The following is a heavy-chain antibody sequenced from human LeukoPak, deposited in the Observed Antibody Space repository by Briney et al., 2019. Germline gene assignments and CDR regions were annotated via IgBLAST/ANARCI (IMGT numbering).Heavy chain of an antibody. CDR3: AKMKTSSIDYFDY. Sequence: GGSLRLSCEASEFTFSNYVMNWVRQAPGKGLEWISSIRHSGDKTYYADSVKGRFTISRDNSKNTVFLQMNSLRAEDTAVYYCAKMKTSSIDYFDYWGQGTLVTVSS. CDR2: IRHSGDKT. D-gene: IGHD5-24*01. V-gene: IGHV3-23*01. CDR1: EFTFSNYV. J-gene: IGHJ4*02.